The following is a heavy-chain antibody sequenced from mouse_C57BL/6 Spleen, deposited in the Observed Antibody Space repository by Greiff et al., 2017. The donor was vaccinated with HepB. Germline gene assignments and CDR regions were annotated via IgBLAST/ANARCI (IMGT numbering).Heavy chain of an antibody. Sequence: DVHLVESGGGLVKPGGSLKLSCAASGFTFSDYGMHWVRQAPEKGLEWVAYISSGSSTIYYADTVKGRFTISRDNAKNTLFLQMTSLRSEDTAMYYCARRSGTYWYFDVWGTGTTVTVSS. CDR3: ARRSGTYWYFDV. J-gene: IGHJ1*03. CDR1: GFTFSDYG. CDR2: ISSGSSTI. V-gene: IGHV5-17*01. D-gene: IGHD4-1*01.